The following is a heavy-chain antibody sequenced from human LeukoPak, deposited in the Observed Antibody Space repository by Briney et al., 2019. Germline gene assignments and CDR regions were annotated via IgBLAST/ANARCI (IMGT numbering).Heavy chain of an antibody. Sequence: GGSLRLSCAASGFTFSSYVMSWVRQAPGKGLEWVSNIGGSVGSMFYAASVKGRFAISRDNSKNTLFLQMNNLRVEDTAVYYCAKQLGYCSDGSCYFPYWGQGTLVTVSS. V-gene: IGHV3-23*01. J-gene: IGHJ4*02. CDR2: IGGSVGSM. CDR3: AKQLGYCSDGSCYFPY. D-gene: IGHD2-15*01. CDR1: GFTFSSYV.